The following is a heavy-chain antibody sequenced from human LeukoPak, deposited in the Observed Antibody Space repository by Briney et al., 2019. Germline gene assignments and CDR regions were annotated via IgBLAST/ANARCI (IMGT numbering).Heavy chain of an antibody. CDR2: IYPGDSDT. V-gene: IGHV5-51*01. J-gene: IGHJ4*02. CDR3: ARRTYCGGDCYLPFDY. Sequence: GESLKISCKGSGYSFTSYWIGWVRQMPGKGLEWMGIIYPGDSDTRYSPSFQGQVTISADKPISTAYLQWSSLKATDTAMYYCARRTYCGGDCYLPFDYWGQGTLVTVSS. D-gene: IGHD2-21*01. CDR1: GYSFTSYW.